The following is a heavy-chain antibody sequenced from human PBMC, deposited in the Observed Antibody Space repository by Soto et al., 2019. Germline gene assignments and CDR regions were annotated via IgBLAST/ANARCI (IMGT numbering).Heavy chain of an antibody. CDR3: GKEDVATAGIGAFDI. Sequence: GGSLRLSCAASGFTFSSSGMHWVRQAPGKGLEWVAVISFDGSIKYYADSVRGRVTISRDNSKNTLYLQMNTLRAEDTAVYYCGKEDVATAGIGAFDIWGQGTMVTVSS. CDR2: ISFDGSIK. D-gene: IGHD6-13*01. CDR1: GFTFSSSG. V-gene: IGHV3-30*18. J-gene: IGHJ3*02.